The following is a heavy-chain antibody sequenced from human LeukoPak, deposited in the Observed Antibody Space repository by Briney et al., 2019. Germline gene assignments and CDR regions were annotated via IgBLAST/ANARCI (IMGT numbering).Heavy chain of an antibody. Sequence: GESLKTSCQGSGYSFTSYWIGWVRQMPGKGLEWMGIIYPADSHTRYSTSFQGHVTISADKSISTAYLQWSSLKASDTAMYYCARGSSYRYLIHYWGQGTLVTVSS. CDR2: IYPADSHT. V-gene: IGHV5-51*01. D-gene: IGHD1-26*01. CDR3: ARGSSYRYLIHY. CDR1: GYSFTSYW. J-gene: IGHJ4*02.